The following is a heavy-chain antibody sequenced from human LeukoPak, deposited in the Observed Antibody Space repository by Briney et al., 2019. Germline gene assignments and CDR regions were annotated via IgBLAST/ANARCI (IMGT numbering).Heavy chain of an antibody. J-gene: IGHJ4*01. D-gene: IGHD1-7*01. Sequence: PGGSLRLSCAASGFTLSSHWMTWVRQAPGKGLEWVANINQDGSANYYVDSVKGRFTISRDNAKNSMYLQMNSLRAEDTAVYYCARWEIRGTAHQLDYWGHGTLVTVSS. CDR3: ARWEIRGTAHQLDY. V-gene: IGHV3-7*01. CDR2: INQDGSAN. CDR1: GFTLSSHW.